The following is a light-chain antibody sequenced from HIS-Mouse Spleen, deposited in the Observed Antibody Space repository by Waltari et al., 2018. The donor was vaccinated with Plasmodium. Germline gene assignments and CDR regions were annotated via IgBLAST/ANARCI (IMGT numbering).Light chain of an antibody. V-gene: IGLV3-19*01. CDR2: GKN. CDR1: SLRSYY. J-gene: IGLJ2*01. CDR3: KARDSSGTHGV. Sequence: SSELTQDPAVSVALGQTVRITCQGDSLRSYYASWYQQKPGQAPVLVIYGKNNRPSGIPERISGSSAGNTASLTITGAQAEDEADEYWKARDSSGTHGVFGGGTKLTVL.